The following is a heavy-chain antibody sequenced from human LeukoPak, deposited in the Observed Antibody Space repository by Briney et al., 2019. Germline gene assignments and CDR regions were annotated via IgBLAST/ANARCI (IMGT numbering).Heavy chain of an antibody. CDR2: IKQDGSEK. Sequence: GGSLRLSCEASGFTFSSYWMSWVRQAPGKGLEWVANIKQDGSEKYYVDSVKGRFTISRDNAKNSLYLQMNSLRAEDTAVYYRASLHSPISGYSYGYNGDLYYFDYWGQGTLVTVSS. V-gene: IGHV3-7*01. J-gene: IGHJ4*02. D-gene: IGHD5-18*01. CDR3: ASLHSPISGYSYGYNGDLYYFDY. CDR1: GFTFSSYW.